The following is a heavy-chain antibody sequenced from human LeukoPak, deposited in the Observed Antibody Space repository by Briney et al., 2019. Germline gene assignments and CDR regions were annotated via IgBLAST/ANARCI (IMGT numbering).Heavy chain of an antibody. CDR1: GFIFNYYD. CDR3: ARHNQGSPDY. J-gene: IGHJ4*02. CDR2: ISSSRSIM. V-gene: IGHV3-48*01. Sequence: GGSLRLSCVASGFIFNYYDMDWVRQAPGKGLEWISYISSSRSIMYYADSVLGRFTVSRDNAENTLYLQMNSLRGDDTAVYYCARHNQGSPDYWGQGTLVTVSS.